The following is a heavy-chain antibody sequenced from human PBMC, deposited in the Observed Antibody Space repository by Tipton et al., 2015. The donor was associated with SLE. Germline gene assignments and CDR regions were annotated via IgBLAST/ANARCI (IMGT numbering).Heavy chain of an antibody. CDR1: GGSISSGSYY. CDR2: IYYSGST. CDR3: ARFGYRIAVGIGNY. D-gene: IGHD6-19*01. V-gene: IGHV4-39*07. Sequence: TLSLTCTVSGGSISSGSYYWGWIRQPPGKGLEWIGSIYYSGSTYYNPSLKSRVTISVDTSKNQFSLKLSSVTAADTAVYYCARFGYRIAVGIGNYWGQGTLVTVSS. J-gene: IGHJ4*02.